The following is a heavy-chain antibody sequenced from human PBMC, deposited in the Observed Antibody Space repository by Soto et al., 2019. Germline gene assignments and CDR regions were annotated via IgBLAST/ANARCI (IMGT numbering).Heavy chain of an antibody. CDR1: GFTFSDYY. V-gene: IGHV3-11*01. Sequence: PGGSLRLSCAASGFTFSDYYMSWIRQAPGKGLEWVSYISSSGSTIYYADSVKGRFTISRDNAKNSLYLQMNSLRAEDTAVYYCARADDQLLDAFDIWGQGTMVTVSS. CDR3: ARADDQLLDAFDI. J-gene: IGHJ3*02. D-gene: IGHD2-2*01. CDR2: ISSSGSTI.